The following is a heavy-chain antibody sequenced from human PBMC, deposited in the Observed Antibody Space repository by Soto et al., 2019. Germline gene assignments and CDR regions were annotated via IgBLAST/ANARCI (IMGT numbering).Heavy chain of an antibody. Sequence: QLLESGGDLVQPGGSLTLSCEVSGVTFSIYAMSWVRQAPGKGLEWVAGISVTGYSTFYADFVEGRFTISRDNSKNTLALHTSSLRADDTATYYCVRDRDSAYFFDYWGPGTPVTVSS. D-gene: IGHD4-4*01. CDR3: VRDRDSAYFFDY. J-gene: IGHJ4*02. CDR1: GVTFSIYA. V-gene: IGHV3-23*01. CDR2: ISVTGYST.